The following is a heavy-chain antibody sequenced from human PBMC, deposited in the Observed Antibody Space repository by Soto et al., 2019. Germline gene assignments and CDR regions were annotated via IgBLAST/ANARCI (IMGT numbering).Heavy chain of an antibody. CDR2: ISTSSSTI. J-gene: IGHJ6*03. CDR1: GFIFSSYS. CDR3: ARGVIVVVSEYYYYYMDV. V-gene: IGHV3-48*01. D-gene: IGHD2-2*01. Sequence: GGSLRLSCAASGFIFSSYSMNWVRQAPGKGLEWVSFISTSSSTIYYADSLKGRFTISRDNAKNSLYLQMNSLRAEDTAVYYCARGVIVVVSEYYYYYMDVWGKGTTVTVSS.